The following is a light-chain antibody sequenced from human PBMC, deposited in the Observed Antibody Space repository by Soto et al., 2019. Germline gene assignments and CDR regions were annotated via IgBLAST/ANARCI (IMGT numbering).Light chain of an antibody. J-gene: IGLJ1*01. V-gene: IGLV2-18*02. CDR3: NSYTGSSTYV. Sequence: ALTQPPSVSGSPGQSVAISCTGTSSDVGSYNRVSWYQQPPGAAPKLMIYEVSNRPSGVPDRFSGSKSGNTASLTISGLQADDEADYYCNSYTGSSTYVFGTGTKVTVL. CDR2: EVS. CDR1: SSDVGSYNR.